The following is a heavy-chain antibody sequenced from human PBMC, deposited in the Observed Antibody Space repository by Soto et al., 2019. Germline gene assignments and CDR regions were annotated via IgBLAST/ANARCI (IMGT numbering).Heavy chain of an antibody. CDR1: GFTFSSCC. J-gene: IGHJ4*02. Sequence: GGSLILSCAASGFTFSSCCMHWVRQAPGKGLEWVAVIWYDGSNKYYADSVKGRFTISRDNSKNTLYLQMNSLRAEDTAVYHCARDIGSIAARGFDYWGQGTLVTVSS. CDR3: ARDIGSIAARGFDY. D-gene: IGHD6-6*01. CDR2: IWYDGSNK. V-gene: IGHV3-33*01.